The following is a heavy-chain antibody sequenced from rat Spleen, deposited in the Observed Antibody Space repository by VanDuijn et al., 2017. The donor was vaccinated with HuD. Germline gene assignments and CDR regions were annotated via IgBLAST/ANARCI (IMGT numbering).Heavy chain of an antibody. CDR2: MWYDGDT. CDR1: GFSLTRLS. V-gene: IGHV2-63*01. D-gene: IGHD5-1*01. CDR3: TRGPPGSSWVIDA. Sequence: QVQLRESGPGLVQPSQPLSLPRTVSGFSLTRLSGSVFGKPSGKGPEWMGRMWYDGDTAYNSAFKSRLSISRDTSKNQVLLKMSSLQTDDTGTYYCTRGPPGSSWVIDAWGQGASVTVSS. J-gene: IGHJ4*01.